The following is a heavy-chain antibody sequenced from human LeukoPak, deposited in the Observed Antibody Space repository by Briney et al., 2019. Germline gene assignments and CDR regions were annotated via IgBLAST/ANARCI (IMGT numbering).Heavy chain of an antibody. Sequence: ASVKVSCKVSGYTLTELSMHWVRQAPGKGLEWMGGFDPEDGETIYAQKFQGRVTMTEDTSTDTAYMEPSSLRSEDTAVYYCATGRVGSWYAGFDYWGQGTLVTVSS. V-gene: IGHV1-24*01. CDR2: FDPEDGET. CDR1: GYTLTELS. J-gene: IGHJ4*02. D-gene: IGHD6-13*01. CDR3: ATGRVGSWYAGFDY.